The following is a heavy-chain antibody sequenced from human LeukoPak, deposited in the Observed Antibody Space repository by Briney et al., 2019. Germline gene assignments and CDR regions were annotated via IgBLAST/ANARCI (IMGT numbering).Heavy chain of an antibody. V-gene: IGHV3-33*01. D-gene: IGHD3-22*01. J-gene: IGHJ1*01. CDR3: ASGYYDSSGYRGYFQH. CDR1: GFTFSSYG. CDR2: IWYDGSNK. Sequence: GGSLRLSCAASGFTFSSYGMHWVRQAPGKVLEWVAVIWYDGSNKYYADSVKGRFTISRDNSKNTLYLQMNSLRAEDTAVYYCASGYYDSSGYRGYFQHWGQGTLVTVSS.